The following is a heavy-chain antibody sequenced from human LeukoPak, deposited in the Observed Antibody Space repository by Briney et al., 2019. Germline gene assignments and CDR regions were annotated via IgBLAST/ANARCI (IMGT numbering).Heavy chain of an antibody. V-gene: IGHV3-7*01. D-gene: IGHD2-2*01. J-gene: IGHJ4*02. Sequence: GGSLRLSCAASGFTFSSYWMSWVRQAPGKGLEWVANIKQDGSEKYYVDSVKGRFTISRDNAKNSLYLQMNSLRAEDTAVYYCARESFPRAEKDIVVVPAAPFDYWGQGTLVTVSS. CDR1: GFTFSSYW. CDR2: IKQDGSEK. CDR3: ARESFPRAEKDIVVVPAAPFDY.